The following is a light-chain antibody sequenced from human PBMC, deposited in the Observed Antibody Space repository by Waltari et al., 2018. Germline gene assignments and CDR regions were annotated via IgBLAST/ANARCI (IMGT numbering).Light chain of an antibody. V-gene: IGLV3-10*01. CDR2: DDS. CDR3: YSTDTSGNHRV. CDR1: ALPNKY. Sequence: SYELTQPPSVSVSPGQTARITCSGAALPNKYAFWYQQKSGQAPVLVNYDDSKRPSGIPERFSGSSSGTLATLTISGAQVEDEADYYCYSTDTSGNHRVFGGGTKLTVL. J-gene: IGLJ3*02.